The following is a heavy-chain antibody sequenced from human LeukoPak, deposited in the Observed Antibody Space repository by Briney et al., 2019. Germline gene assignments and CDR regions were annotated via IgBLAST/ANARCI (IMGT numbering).Heavy chain of an antibody. Sequence: SVKVSCKASGGTFSSYTIRWVRQAPGQGLEWMGRIIPILGIANYAQKFQGRVTITADKSTSTAYMELSSLRSEDTAVYYCAREKYYYDSSGYGDAFDFWGQGTMVTVSS. D-gene: IGHD3-22*01. J-gene: IGHJ3*01. CDR2: IIPILGIA. CDR3: AREKYYYDSSGYGDAFDF. V-gene: IGHV1-69*04. CDR1: GGTFSSYT.